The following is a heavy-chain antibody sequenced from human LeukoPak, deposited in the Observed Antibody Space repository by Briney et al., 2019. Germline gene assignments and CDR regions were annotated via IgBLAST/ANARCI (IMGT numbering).Heavy chain of an antibody. CDR2: IKQDGSEI. Sequence: GGSLRLSCAASGFTFSSYWMSWVRQAPGKGLEWVANIKQDGSEIYYVDFVKGRFTISRDNAKNSLYLQMNSLRAEDTAVYYCARVVAAGNYFDYWGQGTLVTVSS. V-gene: IGHV3-7*01. D-gene: IGHD6-13*01. CDR3: ARVVAAGNYFDY. J-gene: IGHJ4*02. CDR1: GFTFSSYW.